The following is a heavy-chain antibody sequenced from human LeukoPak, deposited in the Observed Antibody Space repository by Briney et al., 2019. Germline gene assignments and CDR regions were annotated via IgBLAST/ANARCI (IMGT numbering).Heavy chain of an antibody. CDR1: GGSISSSSYY. CDR2: IYYSGST. CDR3: ARDVYGDYASFDY. Sequence: SETLSLTCTVSGGSISSSSYYWGWIRQPPGKGLEWIGSIYYSGSTYYNPSLRSRVTISVDTSKNQFSLKLSSVTAADTAVYYCARDVYGDYASFDYWGQGTLVTVSS. D-gene: IGHD4-17*01. J-gene: IGHJ4*02. V-gene: IGHV4-39*07.